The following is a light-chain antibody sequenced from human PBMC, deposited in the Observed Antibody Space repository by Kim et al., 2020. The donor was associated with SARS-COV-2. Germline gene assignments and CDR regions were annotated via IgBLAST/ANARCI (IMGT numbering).Light chain of an antibody. J-gene: IGLJ3*02. CDR1: SNNVGNQG. Sequence: QAGLTQPPSVSKGLRQTATLTCTGNSNNVGNQGAAWRQHHQDHPPKLLSYRNNNRPSGISERLSASTSGNTASLPITGLQPEDEADYYCSAYDTSLSVWVFGGGTQLTVL. CDR2: RNN. CDR3: SAYDTSLSVWV. V-gene: IGLV10-54*01.